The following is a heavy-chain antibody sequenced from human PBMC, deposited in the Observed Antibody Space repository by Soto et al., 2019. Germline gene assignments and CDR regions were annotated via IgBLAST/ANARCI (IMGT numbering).Heavy chain of an antibody. J-gene: IGHJ4*02. CDR1: GFSLTNVQKG. CDR3: ARISGRFGASHFDF. CDR2: ILSDVKQ. Sequence: QVTLKESGPVLVQATETLTLTCNVSGFSLTNVQKGVAWIRQPPGKALEWLAHILSDVKQSYKSSLKKRLTTSQDTSKRQVVLVMTNVEPVDTDTYYCARISGRFGASHFDFWGQGSSVIVSS. D-gene: IGHD3-10*01. V-gene: IGHV2-26*01.